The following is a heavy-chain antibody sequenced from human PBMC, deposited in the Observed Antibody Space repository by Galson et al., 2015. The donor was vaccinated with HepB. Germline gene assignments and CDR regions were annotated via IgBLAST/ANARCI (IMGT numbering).Heavy chain of an antibody. V-gene: IGHV4-59*01. CDR1: GGSISSYY. Sequence: LSLTCTVSGGSISSYYWSWIRQPPGKGLEWIGYIYYSGSTNYNPSLKSRVTISVDTSKNQFSLKLSSVTAADTAVYYCARSEPPPPYDSSCYYYDYWGQGTLVTVSS. CDR3: ARSEPPPPYDSSCYYYDY. J-gene: IGHJ4*02. D-gene: IGHD3-22*01. CDR2: IYYSGST.